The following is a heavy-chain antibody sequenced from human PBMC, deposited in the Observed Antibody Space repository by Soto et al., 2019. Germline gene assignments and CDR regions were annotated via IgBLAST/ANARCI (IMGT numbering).Heavy chain of an antibody. V-gene: IGHV3-48*02. CDR1: GFTFSSYA. CDR3: ARDGSGDSRDYYFDY. Sequence: PGGSLRLSCAASGFTFSSYAMSWVRQAPGKGLEWVSYISSSSTTIYFADSVKGRFTISRDNAKNSLYLQMNSLTDEDTAVYYCARDGSGDSRDYYFDYWGQGTLVTVSS. CDR2: ISSSSTTI. J-gene: IGHJ4*02. D-gene: IGHD3-22*01.